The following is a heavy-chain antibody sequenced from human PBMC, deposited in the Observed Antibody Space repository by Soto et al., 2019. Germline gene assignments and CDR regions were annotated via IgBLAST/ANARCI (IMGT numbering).Heavy chain of an antibody. J-gene: IGHJ4*02. V-gene: IGHV3-53*01. CDR3: ARESGELHSRFDY. Sequence: PGGSLRLSCAASGFTVSSNYMSWVRQAPGKGLEWVSVIYSGGSTYYADSVKGRFTISRDNSKNTLYLQMNSLRAEDTAVYYCARESGELHSRFDYWGQGTLVTVSS. D-gene: IGHD1-26*01. CDR1: GFTVSSNY. CDR2: IYSGGST.